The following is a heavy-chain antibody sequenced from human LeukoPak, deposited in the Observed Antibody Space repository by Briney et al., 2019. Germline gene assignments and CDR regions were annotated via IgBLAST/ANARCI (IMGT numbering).Heavy chain of an antibody. CDR3: ETGRFSSSPYYYYYHMDV. CDR2: FNPEDGET. V-gene: IGHV1-24*01. J-gene: IGHJ6*03. Sequence: ASAKVSCKVSGYTLTELSMHWVRQAPGKGLEWMGGFNPEDGETIYAQKFQGRVTMTEDTSTDTAYMELSSLRSEDTAVYYCETGRFSSSPYYYYYHMDVWGKGTTVTVSS. D-gene: IGHD6-13*01. CDR1: GYTLTELS.